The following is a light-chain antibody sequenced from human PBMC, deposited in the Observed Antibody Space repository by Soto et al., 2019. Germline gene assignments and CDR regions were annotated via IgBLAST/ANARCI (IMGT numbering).Light chain of an antibody. CDR3: SSFTSNRIYV. Sequence: QSVLTQPASVSGSPGQSITISCTGSSSDIGAYNYVSWFQQYPGKAPKLLIHGVTTRPSGISGRFSASKSGLTASLTISGLQPEDEADYYCSSFTSNRIYVFGPGTKVTVL. CDR1: SSDIGAYNY. J-gene: IGLJ1*01. V-gene: IGLV2-14*01. CDR2: GVT.